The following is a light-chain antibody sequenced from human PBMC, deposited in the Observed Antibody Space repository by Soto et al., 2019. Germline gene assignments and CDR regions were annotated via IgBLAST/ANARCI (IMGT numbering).Light chain of an antibody. Sequence: EIVMTQSPATLSVSPGERATLSCRASQSVSSNLAWYQQKPGQAPRLLIYVTSTRATGIPARFSGSGSGTDFTLTISTLQSEEFAVYHCQQYNTWPLTFGGGTKVEVK. CDR3: QQYNTWPLT. V-gene: IGKV3-15*01. CDR2: VTS. J-gene: IGKJ4*01. CDR1: QSVSSN.